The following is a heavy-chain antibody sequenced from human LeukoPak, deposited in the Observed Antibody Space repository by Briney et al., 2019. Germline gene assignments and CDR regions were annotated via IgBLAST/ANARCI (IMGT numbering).Heavy chain of an antibody. CDR3: ARVGALTVGYYVDY. CDR2: INPSGGST. CDR1: GYTFTSYY. V-gene: IGHV1-46*01. Sequence: ASVKISCRASGYTFTSYYMHCVRQDPGQGLEWMGIINPSGGSTSYAQQFQGRVTMTRDMSTSTVYMELSSLRSEDTAVYYCARVGALTVGYYVDYWGQGTLVTVSS. J-gene: IGHJ4*02.